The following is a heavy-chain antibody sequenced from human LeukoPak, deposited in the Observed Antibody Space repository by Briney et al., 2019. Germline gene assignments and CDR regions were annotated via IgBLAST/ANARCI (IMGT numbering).Heavy chain of an antibody. CDR2: ISDSGDDT. CDR1: GFTFSNCG. Sequence: GGSLRLSCAASGFTFSNCGMSWVRQAPGKGLEWVSAISDSGDDTYYADSVKGRFTISRDNSKNTLYLQMNSLRAEDTAIYYCAKKYSTGLDPWGQGTLVTVSS. V-gene: IGHV3-23*01. CDR3: AKKYSTGLDP. J-gene: IGHJ5*02. D-gene: IGHD1-26*01.